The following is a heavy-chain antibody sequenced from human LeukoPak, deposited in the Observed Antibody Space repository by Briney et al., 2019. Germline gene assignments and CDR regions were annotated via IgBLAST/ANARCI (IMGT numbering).Heavy chain of an antibody. CDR1: GYSVSSNSAA. V-gene: IGHV6-1*01. J-gene: IGHJ4*02. D-gene: IGHD1-26*01. CDR2: TYYRSKWYN. CDR3: ARHRNHLVGASSPRANFDG. Sequence: SQTLSLTCAFSGYSVSSNSAAWNWIRQSPSRGLEWLGRTYYRSKWYNDYAVSVKSRITVNPDTSKNQFSLKLTSVTAADTAVYYCARHRNHLVGASSPRANFDGWGQGTLVTVSS.